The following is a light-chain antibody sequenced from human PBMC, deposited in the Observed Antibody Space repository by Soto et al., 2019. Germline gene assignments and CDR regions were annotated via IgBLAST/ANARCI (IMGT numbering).Light chain of an antibody. CDR2: GAS. Sequence: IVLTQSPGTLSLSPGETATLSCRASQSVTTQLAWYQQKRGRAPRLIIHGASRRATGIPDRISGSGSGTDFTLTISRVEPEDVAVCYCQQYGGSTRTFGQGTKVDIK. V-gene: IGKV3-20*01. J-gene: IGKJ1*01. CDR1: QSVTTQ. CDR3: QQYGGSTRT.